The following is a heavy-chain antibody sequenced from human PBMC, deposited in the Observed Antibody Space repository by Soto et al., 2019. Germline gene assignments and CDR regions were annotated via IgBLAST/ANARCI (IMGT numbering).Heavy chain of an antibody. CDR1: GYSFTSYW. D-gene: IGHD3-10*01. J-gene: IGHJ6*02. CDR2: IDPSDSYT. Sequence: GESLKISCKGSGYSFTSYWISWVRQMPGKGLEWMGRIDPSDSYTNYSPSFQGHVTISADKSISTAYLQWSSLKASDTAMYYCARQLVRGVIQNYYYYYGMDVWGQGTTVTVSS. V-gene: IGHV5-10-1*01. CDR3: ARQLVRGVIQNYYYYYGMDV.